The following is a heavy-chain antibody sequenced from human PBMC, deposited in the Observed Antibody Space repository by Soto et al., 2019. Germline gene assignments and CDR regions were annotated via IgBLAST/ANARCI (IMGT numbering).Heavy chain of an antibody. J-gene: IGHJ4*02. D-gene: IGHD3-3*01. Sequence: QVQLQESGPGLVKPSQTLSLTCTVSGGSISSGDYYWSWIRQPPGKGLEWIGYIYYSGSTYYNPSLKSRVTISVDTSKNQFSLKLSSVTAADTAVYYCARGGKDTIFGVVIPPVWGQGTLVTVSS. CDR2: IYYSGST. CDR1: GGSISSGDYY. V-gene: IGHV4-30-4*01. CDR3: ARGGKDTIFGVVIPPV.